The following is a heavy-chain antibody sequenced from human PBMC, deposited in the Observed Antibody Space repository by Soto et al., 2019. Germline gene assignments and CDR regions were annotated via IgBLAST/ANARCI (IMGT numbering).Heavy chain of an antibody. V-gene: IGHV3-30*18. CDR3: VKSLFPGGVSSSWALTMSY. CDR2: ISYDGSNK. D-gene: IGHD2-15*01. CDR1: GFTFSSYG. Sequence: GGSLRLSCAASGFTFSSYGVHWVRQAPGKGLEWVAVISYDGSNKYYADSVKGRFTISRDNSKNTLYLQMNSLRAEDTAVYYCVKSLFPGGVSSSWALTMSYWGQGTLVTVSS. J-gene: IGHJ4*02.